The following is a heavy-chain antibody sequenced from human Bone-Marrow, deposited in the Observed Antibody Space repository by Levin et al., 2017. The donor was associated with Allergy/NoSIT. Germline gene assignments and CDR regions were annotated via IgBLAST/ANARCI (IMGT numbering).Heavy chain of an antibody. J-gene: IGHJ4*02. V-gene: IGHV4-39*01. CDR3: ARRTDLLTDYPYYFDS. Sequence: SQTLSLTCSVSGGSIGSSTNYWAWIRRPPGKGLEWIGSVYSGGSTYYNPSLKSRVTISVDTSKNQFSLNLNSVTAADTALYYGARRTDLLTDYPYYFDSWGQGALVTVSS. CDR2: VYSGGST. CDR1: GGSIGSSTNY. D-gene: IGHD3-9*01.